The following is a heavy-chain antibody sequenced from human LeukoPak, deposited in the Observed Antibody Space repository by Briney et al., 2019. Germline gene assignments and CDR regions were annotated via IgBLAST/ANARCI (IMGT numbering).Heavy chain of an antibody. CDR3: ARVDGPIDY. CDR2: MNPTSGYT. J-gene: IGHJ4*02. V-gene: IGHV1-8*01. D-gene: IGHD2-15*01. CDR1: GYRFTSYD. Sequence: ASVKVSRKASGYRFTSYDINWVRQATGQGLEWMGWMNPTSGYTGYAQKFQGRVTMTRDTSISTAYMELSGLRFEDTAVYYCARVDGPIDYWSQGTLVTVSS.